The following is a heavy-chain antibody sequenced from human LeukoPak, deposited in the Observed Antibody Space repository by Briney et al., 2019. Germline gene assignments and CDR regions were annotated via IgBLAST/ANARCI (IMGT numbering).Heavy chain of an antibody. J-gene: IGHJ5*02. CDR2: INHSGST. D-gene: IGHD6-13*01. Sequence: PSETLSLTCAVYGGSFSGYYWSWIRQPPGKGLEWIGEINHSGSTNYNPSLKSRVTISVDTSKNQFSLKLSSVTAADTAVYYCARARRIAAAVPRPNWFGPWGQGTLVTVSS. V-gene: IGHV4-34*01. CDR3: ARARRIAAAVPRPNWFGP. CDR1: GGSFSGYY.